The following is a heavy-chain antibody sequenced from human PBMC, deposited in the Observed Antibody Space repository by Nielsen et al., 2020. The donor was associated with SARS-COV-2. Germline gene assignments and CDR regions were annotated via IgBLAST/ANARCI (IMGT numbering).Heavy chain of an antibody. J-gene: IGHJ4*02. CDR1: GGTFSSYA. Sequence: SVKVSCKASGGTFSSYAISWVRQAPGQGLEWMGGIIPIFGTANYAQKFQGRVTITADESTSTAYMELSSLRSEDTAVYYCARENLVYAISGGGVFDYWGQGTLVTVSS. V-gene: IGHV1-69*13. CDR2: IIPIFGTA. CDR3: ARENLVYAISGGGVFDY. D-gene: IGHD2-8*01.